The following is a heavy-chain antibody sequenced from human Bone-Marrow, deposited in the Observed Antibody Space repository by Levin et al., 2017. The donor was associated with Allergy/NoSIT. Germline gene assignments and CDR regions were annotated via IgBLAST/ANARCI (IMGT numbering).Heavy chain of an antibody. J-gene: IGHJ4*02. D-gene: IGHD2-8*01. CDR3: AICGPNYDY. CDR2: INQDGSEK. Sequence: PGGSLRLSCAASGFTFSNNWMCWVRQTPGKGLEWVATINQDGSEKYHVDSVKGRFSISRDNAKNSLYLQMNSLRAEDTAVYYCAICGPNYDYWGQGTLVTVSS. CDR1: GFTFSNNW. V-gene: IGHV3-7*01.